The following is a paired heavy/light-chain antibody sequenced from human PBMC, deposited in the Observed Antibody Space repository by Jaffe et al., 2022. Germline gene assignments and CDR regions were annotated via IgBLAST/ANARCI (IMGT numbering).Light chain of an antibody. J-gene: IGKJ1*01. CDR3: QQYNSFSWT. CDR1: QSINRW. V-gene: IGKV1-5*03. Sequence: DIQMTQSPSTLSASVGDRVTITCRASQSINRWLAWYQQKPGKAPNLLIYKASNLESGVPLRFSGSGSGTEFTLTISSLQPDDFATYYCQQYNSFSWTFGQGTKVEIK. CDR2: KAS.
Heavy chain of an antibody. D-gene: IGHD4-17*01. J-gene: IGHJ4*02. Sequence: QVQLVESGGGVVQPGESLTLSCAASGFTFSNYGMHWVRQAPGKGLEWVTFIRYDGSRKYYTDSVKGRFTTSRDNSKNTLFLQMNSLRPEDTAVYYCAKDAPTLSFGDYAGLGHWGQGTLVTVSS. CDR2: IRYDGSRK. CDR3: AKDAPTLSFGDYAGLGH. CDR1: GFTFSNYG. V-gene: IGHV3-30*02.